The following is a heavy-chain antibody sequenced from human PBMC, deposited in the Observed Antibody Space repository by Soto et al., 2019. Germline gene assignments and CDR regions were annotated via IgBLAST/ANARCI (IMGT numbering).Heavy chain of an antibody. J-gene: IGHJ1*01. D-gene: IGHD3-22*01. CDR3: ARGRSPRDDSSGYYGGSSWEYFQH. CDR2: ISYSGST. V-gene: IGHV4-31*01. CDR1: GGSISSGGYY. Sequence: QVQLQESGPGLVKPSQTLSLTCTVSGGSISSGGYYWSWIRQHPGKGLEWIGYISYSGSTYYHPSLKSLVTISVDTAKNHFSLKLSSVTAGDTAVYCCARGRSPRDDSSGYYGGSSWEYFQHWGQGTLVTVSS.